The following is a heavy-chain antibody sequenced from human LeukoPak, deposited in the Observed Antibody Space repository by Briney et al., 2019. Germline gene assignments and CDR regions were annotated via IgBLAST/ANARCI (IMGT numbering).Heavy chain of an antibody. J-gene: IGHJ4*02. D-gene: IGHD3-10*01. CDR2: INHSGST. V-gene: IGHV4-34*01. CDR3: ARGCRSGTSRRITMVRGVITPYYFDY. CDR1: GGSFSGYY. Sequence: KASETLSLTCAVYGGSFSGYYWSWIRQPPGKGLEWIGEINHSGSTNYNPSLKSRVTISVDTSKNQFSLKLSSVTAADTAVYYCARGCRSGTSRRITMVRGVITPYYFDYWGQGTLVTVSS.